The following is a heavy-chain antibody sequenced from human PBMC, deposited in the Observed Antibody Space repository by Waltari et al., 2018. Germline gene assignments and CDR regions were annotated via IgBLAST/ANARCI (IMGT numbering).Heavy chain of an antibody. CDR3: AKDGDYGGNSDGFDY. D-gene: IGHD4-17*01. J-gene: IGHJ4*02. V-gene: IGHV3-30*18. CDR1: GFTFSSYG. Sequence: QVQLVESGGGVVQPGRSLRLSCAASGFTFSSYGMHWVRQAPGKGLEWVAVIWYDGSNKYYADSVKGRFTISRDNSKNTLYLQMNSLRAEDTAMYYCAKDGDYGGNSDGFDYWGQGTLVTVSS. CDR2: IWYDGSNK.